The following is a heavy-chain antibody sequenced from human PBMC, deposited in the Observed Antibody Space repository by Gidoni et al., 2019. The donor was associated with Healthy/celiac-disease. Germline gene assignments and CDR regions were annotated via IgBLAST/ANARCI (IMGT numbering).Heavy chain of an antibody. V-gene: IGHV3-53*02. CDR2: IYSGGST. CDR3: ARDRSPIYYYDSSGPSGMDV. CDR1: GFTVSSNY. J-gene: IGHJ6*02. D-gene: IGHD3-22*01. Sequence: EVQLVETGGGLIQPGGSLRLSCAASGFTVSSNYMSWVRQAPGKGLEWVSVIYSGGSTYYADSVKGRFTISRDNSKNTLYLQMNSLRAEDTAVYYCARDRSPIYYYDSSGPSGMDVWGQGTTVTVSS.